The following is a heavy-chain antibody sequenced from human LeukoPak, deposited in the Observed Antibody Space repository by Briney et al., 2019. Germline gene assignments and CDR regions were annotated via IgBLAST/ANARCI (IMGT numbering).Heavy chain of an antibody. Sequence: GGSLRLSCAASGFTVSNNYMSGVREAPGKGLEWVSVIYTGGSTYYADSVKGRFTISRDNSKNTLYLQMNSLRVEDTAVYYCARGPLLLLIVWGQGTLVTVSS. V-gene: IGHV3-53*01. CDR3: ARGPLLLLIV. J-gene: IGHJ4*02. D-gene: IGHD2-15*01. CDR1: GFTVSNNY. CDR2: IYTGGST.